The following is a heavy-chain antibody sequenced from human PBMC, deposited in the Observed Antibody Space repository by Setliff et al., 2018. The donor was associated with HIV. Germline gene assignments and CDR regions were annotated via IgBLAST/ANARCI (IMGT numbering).Heavy chain of an antibody. Sequence: GESLKISCKGSGYSFANYWIAWVRQMPGKGLEWMGIFYPGDSDTRYSPSFQGRVTISADKSISTAYLQWGSLKASDTAMYCCAMFFSGTPFDFWGQGTLVTVSS. CDR3: AMFFSGTPFDF. D-gene: IGHD1-26*01. J-gene: IGHJ4*02. V-gene: IGHV5-51*01. CDR1: GYSFANYW. CDR2: FYPGDSDT.